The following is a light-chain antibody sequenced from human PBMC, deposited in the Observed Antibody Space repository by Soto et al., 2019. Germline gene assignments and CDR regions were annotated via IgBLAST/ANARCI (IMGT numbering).Light chain of an antibody. V-gene: IGLV2-11*01. J-gene: IGLJ3*02. CDR2: DVN. CDR1: SSDVGAYNY. CDR3: CTYAGRFWV. Sequence: QSVLTQPRSVSGSPGQSVTISCTGTSSDVGAYNYVSWYQQHPGKAPKLMTYDVNKRPSGVPDRFSGSKSGITASLTISGLQADDEAEYYCCTYAGRFWVFGGGTQLTVL.